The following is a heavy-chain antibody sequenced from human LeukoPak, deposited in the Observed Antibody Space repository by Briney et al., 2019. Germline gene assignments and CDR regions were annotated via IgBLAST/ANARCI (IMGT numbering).Heavy chain of an antibody. CDR3: ARDVGYCSGGSCYPTGWFDP. J-gene: IGHJ5*02. CDR2: IKQDGSEK. CDR1: GFTFSSYW. V-gene: IGHV3-7*01. D-gene: IGHD2-15*01. Sequence: PGGSLRLSCAASGFTFSSYWMSWVRQAPGKGPEWVANIKQDGSEKYYVDSVKGRFTISRDNAKNSLYLQMNSLRAEDTAVYYCARDVGYCSGGSCYPTGWFDPWGQGTLVTVSS.